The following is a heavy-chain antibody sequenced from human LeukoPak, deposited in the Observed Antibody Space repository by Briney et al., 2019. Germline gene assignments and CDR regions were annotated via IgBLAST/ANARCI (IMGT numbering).Heavy chain of an antibody. J-gene: IGHJ4*02. V-gene: IGHV1-2*02. Sequence: GASVTLSFTSSGYTLTVYYMHWVRHAPGQGLEWMGWINPNSGGTNYAQKFQGRVTITRDTSISTAYMKLRRLRSDDPAVYYCARGQITMVRGVNSYYFDYWGQGTLVTVSS. D-gene: IGHD3-10*01. CDR3: ARGQITMVRGVNSYYFDY. CDR2: INPNSGGT. CDR1: GYTLTVYY.